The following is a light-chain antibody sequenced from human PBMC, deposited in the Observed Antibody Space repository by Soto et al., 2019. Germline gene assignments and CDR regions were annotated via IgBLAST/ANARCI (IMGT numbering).Light chain of an antibody. J-gene: IGKJ5*01. V-gene: IGKV1-5*03. CDR1: QSISSW. CDR2: KAS. CDR3: QQYNSYLVT. Sequence: DIQMTQSPSTLSASVGDRVTITCRASQSISSWLAWYQQKPGKAPKLLIYKASSLESGVPSRFSGSGSGTEFTLTIRSLQPDDFATYYCQQYNSYLVTFGHGTRLEIK.